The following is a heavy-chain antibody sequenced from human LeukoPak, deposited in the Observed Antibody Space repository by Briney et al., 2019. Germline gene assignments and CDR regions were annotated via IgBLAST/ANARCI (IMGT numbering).Heavy chain of an antibody. D-gene: IGHD2-15*01. CDR2: IYYSGTT. J-gene: IGHJ4*02. Sequence: PSETLSLTCTVSGXSISSNYFWGWIRPPPGKGLEWIGSIYYSGTTYYNPSLKSRVTISVDTSKNQFSLKLSSVTAADTAVYYCARHWLLLSYFDSWGQGTLVTVSS. CDR1: GXSISSNYF. CDR3: ARHWLLLSYFDS. V-gene: IGHV4-39*01.